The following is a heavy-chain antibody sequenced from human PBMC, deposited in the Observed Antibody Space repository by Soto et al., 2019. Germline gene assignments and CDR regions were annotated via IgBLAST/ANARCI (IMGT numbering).Heavy chain of an antibody. CDR3: ARSSGWYPYYYYYGMDV. D-gene: IGHD6-19*01. CDR1: GGSISSSSYY. V-gene: IGHV4-39*01. CDR2: IYYSGST. J-gene: IGHJ6*02. Sequence: SETLSLTCTVSGGSISSSSYYWGWIRQPPGKGLEWIGSIYYSGSTYYNPSLKSRVTISVDTSKNQFSLKLSSVTAADTAVYYCARSSGWYPYYYYYGMDVWGQGTTVTVSS.